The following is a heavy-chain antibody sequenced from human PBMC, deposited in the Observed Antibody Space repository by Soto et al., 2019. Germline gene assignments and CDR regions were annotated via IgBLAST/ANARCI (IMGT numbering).Heavy chain of an antibody. CDR2: ISSSSSYI. Sequence: EVQLVESGGGLVKPGGSLRLSCAASGFTFSSYSMNWVRQAPGKGLEWVSSISSSSSYIYYADSVKGRFTISRDNAKNSLYLQINSLRAEDTAVYYCARASDVDTAMATHYYYGMDVWGQGTTVTVSS. D-gene: IGHD5-18*01. J-gene: IGHJ6*02. CDR3: ARASDVDTAMATHYYYGMDV. CDR1: GFTFSSYS. V-gene: IGHV3-21*01.